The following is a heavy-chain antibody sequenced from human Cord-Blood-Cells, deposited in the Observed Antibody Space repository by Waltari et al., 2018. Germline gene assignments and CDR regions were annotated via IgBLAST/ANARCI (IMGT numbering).Heavy chain of an antibody. CDR1: GGSISSSSYY. CDR2: IYYSVST. CDR3: ARSRGYSYGDAFDI. Sequence: QLQLQESGPGLVKPSETLTLTCRVSGGSISSSSYYWGWIRQPPGKGLEWIGSIYYSVSTYYNPSLKSRVTISVDTSKNQFSLKLSSVTAADTAVYYCARSRGYSYGDAFDIWGQGTMVTVSS. V-gene: IGHV4-39*01. D-gene: IGHD5-18*01. J-gene: IGHJ3*02.